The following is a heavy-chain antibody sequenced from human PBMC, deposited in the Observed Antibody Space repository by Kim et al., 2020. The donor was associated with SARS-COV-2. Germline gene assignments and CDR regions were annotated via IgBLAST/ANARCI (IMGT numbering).Heavy chain of an antibody. J-gene: IGHJ4*02. CDR3: ARDRGYGSDTFDY. Sequence: ASVKVSCKASGYTFSNYGISWVRQAPGQGLEWMGWIGAYNGDANYAQTFRGRLTMTTDTSTSTAYMELTSLRSDDTAVYYCARDRGYGSDTFDYWGQGTLVTVSS. CDR1: GYTFSNYG. CDR2: IGAYNGDA. D-gene: IGHD5-12*01. V-gene: IGHV1-18*04.